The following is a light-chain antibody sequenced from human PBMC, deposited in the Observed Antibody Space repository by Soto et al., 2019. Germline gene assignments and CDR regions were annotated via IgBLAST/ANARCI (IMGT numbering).Light chain of an antibody. CDR3: QHSYSIPYT. CDR1: QSISSS. V-gene: IGKV1-39*01. Sequence: DIQMTQSPSSLSASVGDRVTITCRASQSISSSLTWYQQKPGKAPKVLLYAASSLQSGVPSRFSCSGSGTDFPLTISSLQPEDFANYSCQHSYSIPYTFGQGTKLEIK. J-gene: IGKJ2*01. CDR2: AAS.